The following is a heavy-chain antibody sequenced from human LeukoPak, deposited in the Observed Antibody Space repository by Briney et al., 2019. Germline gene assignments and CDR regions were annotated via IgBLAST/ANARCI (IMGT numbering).Heavy chain of an antibody. CDR3: ARGFYERFDR. CDR1: GALESRFH. Sequence: PADPLSLLCTLSGALESRFHWKGPPHPPGRGIEWIGNVEYNGGPKYNHSLKRRVTTTLDTSKNQFSLKLKFVTAADTALYYCARGFYERFDRWGQGTLVTVSS. CDR2: VEYNGGP. J-gene: IGHJ4*02. V-gene: IGHV4-59*02. D-gene: IGHD2/OR15-2a*01.